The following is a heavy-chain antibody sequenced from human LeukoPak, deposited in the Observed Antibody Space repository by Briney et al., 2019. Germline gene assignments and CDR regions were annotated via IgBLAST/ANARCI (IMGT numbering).Heavy chain of an antibody. J-gene: IGHJ6*04. CDR2: ISSSGSSI. CDR3: AELGITMIGGV. V-gene: IGHV3-48*03. CDR1: GFTFSSYE. Sequence: GGSLRLSCAASGFTFSSYEMNWVRQAPGKGLEWVSYISSSGSSIYYADSVKGRFTISRDNAKNPLYLQMNSLRAEDTAVYYCAELGITMIGGVWGKGTTVTISS. D-gene: IGHD3-10*02.